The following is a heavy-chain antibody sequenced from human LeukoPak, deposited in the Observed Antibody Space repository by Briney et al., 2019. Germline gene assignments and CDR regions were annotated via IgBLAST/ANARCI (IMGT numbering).Heavy chain of an antibody. CDR2: ISYDGSNK. J-gene: IGHJ4*02. CDR3: AKASPRVWTTVTTIDY. Sequence: PGGSLRLSCAASGFTFSSYGMHWVRQAPGRGLEWVAVISYDGSNKYYADSVKGRFTISRDNSKNTLYLQTNSLRAEDTAVYYCAKASPRVWTTVTTIDYWGQGTLVTVSS. CDR1: GFTFSSYG. V-gene: IGHV3-30*18. D-gene: IGHD4-17*01.